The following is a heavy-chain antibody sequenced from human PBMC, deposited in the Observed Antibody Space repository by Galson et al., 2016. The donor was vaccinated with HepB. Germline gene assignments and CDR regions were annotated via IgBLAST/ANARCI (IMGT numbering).Heavy chain of an antibody. CDR2: IKEDGDEI. CDR3: ARENIFLSGYHNYYFEF. CDR1: GFTFSNYW. V-gene: IGHV3-7*03. Sequence: SLRLSCAASGFTFSNYWMSWVRQAPGKGPEWVANIKEDGDEIYYADSVKGRFTISRDNAQNSLYLQMNRLRAEDTAVYFCARENIFLSGYHNYYFEFWGQGTLATVSS. D-gene: IGHD3-3*01. J-gene: IGHJ4*02.